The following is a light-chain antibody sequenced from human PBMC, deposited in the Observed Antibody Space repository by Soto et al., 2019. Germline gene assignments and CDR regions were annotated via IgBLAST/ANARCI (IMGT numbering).Light chain of an antibody. CDR2: WAS. Sequence: DIVMTQSPDSLAVSLGERATINCKSSQSVLYSSNNKDSLAWYQQKPGQPPKLLIYWASTRGSGVPDRFSGGGSGTDFTLTISSLQAEDVAVYYCQQYYSGLTFGGGTKVEIK. CDR1: QSVLYSSNNKDS. V-gene: IGKV4-1*01. J-gene: IGKJ4*01. CDR3: QQYYSGLT.